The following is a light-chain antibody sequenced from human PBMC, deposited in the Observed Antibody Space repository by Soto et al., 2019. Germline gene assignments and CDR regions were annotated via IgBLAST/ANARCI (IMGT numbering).Light chain of an antibody. Sequence: QSALTQPASVSGSPGQSITISCTGTRSDVGSYYLVSWYQQHPGKAPKLIIYEGSKRPSGISNRFSGSKSGNTASLTISGLQAEDEAEYFCSSYVRTVLFGGGTQLTVL. CDR2: EGS. V-gene: IGLV2-23*01. CDR3: SSYVRTVL. J-gene: IGLJ3*02. CDR1: RSDVGSYYL.